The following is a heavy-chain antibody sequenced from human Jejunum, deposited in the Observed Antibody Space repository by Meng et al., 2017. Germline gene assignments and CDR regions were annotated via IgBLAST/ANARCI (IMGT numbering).Heavy chain of an antibody. J-gene: IGHJ4*02. CDR3: ATSPGDGDYHFDD. CDR2: IYNSGIT. CDR1: GYSIRSGYY. V-gene: IGHV4-38-2*02. Sequence: SETLSLTCTVSGYSIRSGYYWGWIRQPPGKGLEWIGSIYNSGITYYNPSLKSRVTISVDMSKKQFSLKLNSVTAAGTAVYYCATSPGDGDYHFDDWGQGTLVTVSS. D-gene: IGHD4-17*01.